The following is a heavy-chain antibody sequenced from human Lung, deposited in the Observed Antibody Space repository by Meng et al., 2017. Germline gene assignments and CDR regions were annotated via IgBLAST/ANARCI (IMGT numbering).Heavy chain of an antibody. CDR3: ARGPTTMAHDFDY. Sequence: GQLQQWGPGLFKHSVSLSLTFVVSGGSFSDYYWSWIRQPPGKGLEWIGEINHSGSTNYNPSLESRATISVDTSQNNLSLKLSSVTAADSAVYYCARGPTTMAHDFDYWGQGTLVTVSS. CDR2: INHSGST. V-gene: IGHV4-34*01. J-gene: IGHJ4*02. CDR1: GGSFSDYY. D-gene: IGHD4-11*01.